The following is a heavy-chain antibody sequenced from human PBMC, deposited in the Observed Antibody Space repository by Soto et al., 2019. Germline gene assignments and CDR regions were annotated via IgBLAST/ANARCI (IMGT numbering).Heavy chain of an antibody. CDR3: ATLSGSWGAFDL. CDR1: GYTFTGFH. CDR2: INPDSGRT. Sequence: ASVKVSCKASGYTFTGFHLYWMRQAPGQGLEWMGWINPDSGRTNYAQKFQDWVTLTRDTAITTAYMQLSRLTFDDTAVYYCATLSGSWGAFDLWGQGTMVTVSS. V-gene: IGHV1-2*04. D-gene: IGHD1-26*01. J-gene: IGHJ3*01.